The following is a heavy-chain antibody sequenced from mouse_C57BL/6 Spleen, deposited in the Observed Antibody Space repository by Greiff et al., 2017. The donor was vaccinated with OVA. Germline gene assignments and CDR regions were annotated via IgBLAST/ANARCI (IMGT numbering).Heavy chain of an antibody. CDR3: AIERDYVGGGDSY. D-gene: IGHD1-1*01. Sequence: QVQLQQPGAELVKPGASVKVSCKASGYTFTSYWMHWVKQRPGQGLEWIGRIYPSDSDTNYNQKFKGKATLTVDKSSSTAYMQLSSLTSEDSAVYCCAIERDYVGGGDSYWGQGTLVTVSA. J-gene: IGHJ3*01. CDR1: GYTFTSYW. CDR2: IYPSDSDT. V-gene: IGHV1-74*01.